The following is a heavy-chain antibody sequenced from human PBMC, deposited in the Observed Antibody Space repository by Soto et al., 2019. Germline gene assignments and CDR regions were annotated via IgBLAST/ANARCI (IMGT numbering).Heavy chain of an antibody. CDR2: INPNGGST. Sequence: QVVQSGAEVRKPGASVKVSCKASGYSFTTYYIHWFRQAPGQGLEWMALINPNGGSTNSAQKFQGRVTVTRDMSASTVYLELSSLRSDDTAVYYRAAFCSAGGCPPGPWNWGRGTMVTVSS. D-gene: IGHD2-15*01. V-gene: IGHV1-46*03. CDR1: GYSFTTYY. CDR3: AAFCSAGGCPPGPWN. J-gene: IGHJ3*01.